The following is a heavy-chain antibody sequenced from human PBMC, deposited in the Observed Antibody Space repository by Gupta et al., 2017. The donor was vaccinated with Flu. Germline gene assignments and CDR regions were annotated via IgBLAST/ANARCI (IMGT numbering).Heavy chain of an antibody. CDR2: ISSSGSTI. J-gene: IGHJ3*02. Sequence: EVQLVQSGGGLVQPGGSLRPSCAASGFTFSSYEMNWVRQAPGKGLEWVSYISSSGSTIYYADSVKGRFTISRDNAKNSLYLQMNSLRAEDTAVYYCARDYQPRHAFDIWGQGTMVTVSS. D-gene: IGHD2-2*01. CDR1: GFTFSSYE. V-gene: IGHV3-48*03. CDR3: ARDYQPRHAFDI.